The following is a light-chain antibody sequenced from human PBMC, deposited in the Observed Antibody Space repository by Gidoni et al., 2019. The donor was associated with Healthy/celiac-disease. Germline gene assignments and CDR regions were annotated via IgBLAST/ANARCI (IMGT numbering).Light chain of an antibody. V-gene: IGKV3-15*01. J-gene: IGKJ2*04. CDR3: QQYNNWPPRGS. Sequence: EIVLTQSPATLSVSPGERATLSCRASQSVSSNLAWYQQKPGQAPRRLIYGASTRATGIPARFSGSGSGTEFTLTISSLQSEDFAVYYCQQYNNWPPRGSFGQGTKLEIK. CDR1: QSVSSN. CDR2: GAS.